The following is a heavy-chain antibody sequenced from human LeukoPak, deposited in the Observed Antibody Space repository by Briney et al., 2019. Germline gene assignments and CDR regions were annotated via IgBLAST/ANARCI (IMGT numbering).Heavy chain of an antibody. CDR3: VRGPYGSGISNWFDP. D-gene: IGHD3-10*01. J-gene: IGHJ5*02. CDR1: GYSISSGYY. Sequence: PSETLSLTCTVSGYSISSGYYWGWIRQPPGKGLEWIGSIYHSGSTNYNPSLQSRVTVSVDTSKNRFSLKLTSVTAADTAVYYCVRGPYGSGISNWFDPWGQGTLVIVSS. CDR2: IYHSGST. V-gene: IGHV4-38-2*02.